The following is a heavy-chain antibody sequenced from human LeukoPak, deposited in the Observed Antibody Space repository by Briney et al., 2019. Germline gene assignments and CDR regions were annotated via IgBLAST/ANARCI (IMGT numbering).Heavy chain of an antibody. CDR2: IYSGGST. CDR1: GFSVGSNY. J-gene: IGHJ4*02. V-gene: IGHV3-66*01. D-gene: IGHD3-3*01. Sequence: QSGGSLRLSCAASGFSVGSNYMSWVRQAPGKGLEWVSVIYSGGSTYYADSVKGRFTISRDNSKNTLYLQMNSLRAEDTAVYYCARGFQGSSYDFWSGSPEDYWGQGTLVTVSS. CDR3: ARGFQGSSYDFWSGSPEDY.